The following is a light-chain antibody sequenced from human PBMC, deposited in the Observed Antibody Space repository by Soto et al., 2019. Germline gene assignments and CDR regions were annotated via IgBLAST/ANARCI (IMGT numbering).Light chain of an antibody. V-gene: IGKV1-39*01. CDR3: QQTYSTPWT. CDR1: QSIASY. CDR2: AAS. J-gene: IGKJ1*01. Sequence: DIQMTQSPSSLSASVGDRVTITCRASQSIASYLNWYQQKGGEAPKLLIYAASSLQSGVPSRFSGSGSGTDFTLTISSLQPEDFATYYCQQTYSTPWTFGQGTKVEI.